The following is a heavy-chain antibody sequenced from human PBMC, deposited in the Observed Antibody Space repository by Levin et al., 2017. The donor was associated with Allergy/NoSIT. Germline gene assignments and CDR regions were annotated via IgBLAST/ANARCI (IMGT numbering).Heavy chain of an antibody. V-gene: IGHV3-23*01. CDR2: ISNSGTNT. Sequence: GESLKISCAASGFTFSSFAMSWVRLAPGKGLQFVSFISNSGTNTDYVDSVRGRFTISRDNSKNILSLQMNSLRAEDTAVYYCARGRQASDYRGYSDWGQGTLVTVSS. J-gene: IGHJ4*02. CDR3: ARGRQASDYRGYSD. CDR1: GFTFSSFA. D-gene: IGHD5-12*01.